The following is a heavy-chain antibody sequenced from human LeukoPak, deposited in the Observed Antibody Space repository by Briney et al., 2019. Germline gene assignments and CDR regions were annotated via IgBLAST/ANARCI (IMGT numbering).Heavy chain of an antibody. J-gene: IGHJ3*02. Sequence: ASVKVSCKASGGTFSSYAISWVRQAPGQGLEWMGWINPNSGGTNYAQKFQGRVTMTRDTSISTAYMELSRLRSDDTAMYYCAGEGIAVVGNAFDIWGQGTMVTVSS. D-gene: IGHD6-19*01. CDR2: INPNSGGT. CDR1: GGTFSSYA. V-gene: IGHV1-2*02. CDR3: AGEGIAVVGNAFDI.